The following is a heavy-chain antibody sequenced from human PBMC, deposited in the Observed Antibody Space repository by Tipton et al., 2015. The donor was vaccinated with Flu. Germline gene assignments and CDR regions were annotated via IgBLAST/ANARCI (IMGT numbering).Heavy chain of an antibody. CDR2: IYHSGST. V-gene: IGHV4-4*02. J-gene: IGHJ4*02. Sequence: TLSLTCAVSGGSISSSNWWSWVRQPPGKGLEWIGEIYHSGSTNYNPSLKSRVAISVDTSKNQFSLKLSSVTAADTAVYYCASLGNAAEFSYWGQGTLVTVSS. D-gene: IGHD3-16*01. CDR3: ASLGNAAEFSY. CDR1: GGSISSSNW.